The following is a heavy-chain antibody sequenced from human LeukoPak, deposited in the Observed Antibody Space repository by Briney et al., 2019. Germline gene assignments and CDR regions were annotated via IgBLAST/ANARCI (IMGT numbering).Heavy chain of an antibody. CDR3: AKDAAAAGTNDY. CDR2: IRYDGSNK. Sequence: PGGSLRLSCAASGFTFSSYGMHWVRQAPGKGLEWVAFIRYDGSNKYYVDSVKGRFTISRDNSRNTLYLQMNSLRAEDTAVYYCAKDAAAAGTNDYWGQGTLVTVSS. V-gene: IGHV3-30*02. D-gene: IGHD6-13*01. J-gene: IGHJ4*02. CDR1: GFTFSSYG.